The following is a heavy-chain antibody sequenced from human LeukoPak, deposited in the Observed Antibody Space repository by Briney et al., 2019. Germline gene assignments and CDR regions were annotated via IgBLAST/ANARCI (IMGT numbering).Heavy chain of an antibody. CDR2: IYSGGST. V-gene: IGHV3-53*01. J-gene: IGHJ4*02. D-gene: IGHD4-17*01. Sequence: GGSLRLSCAASGFTVSSNYMSWIRQAPGKGLEWVSVIYSGGSTYYADSVKGRFTISRDNSKNTLYLQMNSLRAEDTAVYYCGYGDYVHSFDYWGQGTLVTVSS. CDR3: GYGDYVHSFDY. CDR1: GFTVSSNY.